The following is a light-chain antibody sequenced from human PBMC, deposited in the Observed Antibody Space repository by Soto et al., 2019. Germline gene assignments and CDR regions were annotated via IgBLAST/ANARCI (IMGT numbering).Light chain of an antibody. CDR3: QQYGSSPRT. CDR1: QSVSSSY. V-gene: IGKV3-20*01. Sequence: IVLTQSPGALSLSPGERATLSCRASQSVSSSYLAWYQQKPGQAPSLLMYGASRRATGIPERFSGSGSGTDFTLTISRLEPEDFAVYYCQQYGSSPRTFGQGTKVDIK. CDR2: GAS. J-gene: IGKJ1*01.